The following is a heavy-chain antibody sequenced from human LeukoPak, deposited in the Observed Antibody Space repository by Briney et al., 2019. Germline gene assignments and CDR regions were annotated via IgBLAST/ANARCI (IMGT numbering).Heavy chain of an antibody. V-gene: IGHV1-2*06. CDR3: ARMCSSTSCYGGFDP. J-gene: IGHJ5*02. Sequence: ASVKVSCKASGYTFTGYYMHWVRQVPGQGLEWIGRINPNSGSTNYAQKFQGRVTMTRDTSISTAYMELSRLRSDDTAVYYCARMCSSTSCYGGFDPWGQGTLVTVSS. CDR1: GYTFTGYY. D-gene: IGHD2-2*01. CDR2: INPNSGST.